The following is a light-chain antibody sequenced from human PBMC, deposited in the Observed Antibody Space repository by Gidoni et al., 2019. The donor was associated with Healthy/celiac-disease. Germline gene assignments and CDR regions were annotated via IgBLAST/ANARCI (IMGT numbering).Light chain of an antibody. Sequence: QSVLTQPPSLSGAPGQRVTISCTGSSSNIGAGYDVHWYQPLPGTAPKLLIYGNSNRPSGVPDRFSGSKSGTSASLAITGLQAEDEADYYCQSYDSSMSGYVVFGGGTKLTVL. CDR3: QSYDSSMSGYVV. CDR1: SSNIGAGYD. CDR2: GNS. V-gene: IGLV1-40*01. J-gene: IGLJ2*01.